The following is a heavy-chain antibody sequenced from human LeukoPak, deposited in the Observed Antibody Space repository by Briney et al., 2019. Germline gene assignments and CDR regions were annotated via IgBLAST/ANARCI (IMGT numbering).Heavy chain of an antibody. V-gene: IGHV3-23*01. CDR3: ANLFQNYFAY. CDR1: GFTFSTYA. Sequence: GGSLRLSCAASGFTFSTYAMSWVRQAPGKGLEWVSSISASGGNTYNADFVKGRFTISRDNSKNTVDLQMNSLGAEDTAVYYCANLFQNYFAYWGQGALVTVSS. CDR2: ISASGGNT. D-gene: IGHD2-21*01. J-gene: IGHJ4*02.